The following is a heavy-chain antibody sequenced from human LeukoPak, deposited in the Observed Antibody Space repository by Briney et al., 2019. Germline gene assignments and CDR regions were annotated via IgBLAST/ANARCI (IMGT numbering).Heavy chain of an antibody. CDR2: IKQDGSER. D-gene: IGHD4-23*01. CDR3: ARQKNWHYGGKGSGFDY. J-gene: IGHJ4*02. CDR1: GFTFSSYW. V-gene: IGHV3-7*01. Sequence: GGSLRLSCAASGFTFSSYWMSWVRQTPGKGLEWLANIKQDGSERYYVDSVKGRFTISRDNAKNSLYLQMNSLRAGDTAVYYCARQKNWHYGGKGSGFDYWGQGTLVTVSS.